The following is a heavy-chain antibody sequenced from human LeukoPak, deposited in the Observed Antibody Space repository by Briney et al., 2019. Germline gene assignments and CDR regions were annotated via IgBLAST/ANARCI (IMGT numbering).Heavy chain of an antibody. Sequence: SQTLSLTCAISGDSVSSNSAAWNWIRQSPSRGLEWLGRTYYRSRWYNDYAISVKSRITINPDTSKNQFSLQLNSVTPEDTAVYYCARVGATLGWFDPWGQGTLVTVSS. CDR3: ARVGATLGWFDP. CDR2: TYYRSRWYN. V-gene: IGHV6-1*01. CDR1: GDSVSSNSAA. D-gene: IGHD3-10*01. J-gene: IGHJ5*02.